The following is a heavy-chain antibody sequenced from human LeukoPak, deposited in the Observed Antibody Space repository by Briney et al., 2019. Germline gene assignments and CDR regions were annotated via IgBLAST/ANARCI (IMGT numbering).Heavy chain of an antibody. CDR1: VFTVSSNC. V-gene: IGHV3-53*04. Sequence: GRSLRLSCAASVFTVSSNCMIWVREPPGKGLEGVSVIYNTGNTYHADSVKGRITISRHNSKNTVYLQMNNLRAEDTAMYYCARVDTTLSYKLDYWGQGTLVTVSS. CDR2: IYNTGNT. CDR3: ARVDTTLSYKLDY. D-gene: IGHD1-1*01. J-gene: IGHJ4*02.